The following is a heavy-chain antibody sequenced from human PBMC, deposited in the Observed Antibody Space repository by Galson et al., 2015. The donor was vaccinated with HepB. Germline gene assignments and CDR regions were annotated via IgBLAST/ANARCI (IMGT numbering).Heavy chain of an antibody. J-gene: IGHJ4*02. CDR2: ISYDGSNK. V-gene: IGHV3-30*18. Sequence: SLRLSCAASGFTFSSYGMHWVRQAPGKGLEWVAVISYDGSNKYYADSVKGRFTISRDNSKNTLYLQMNSLRAEDTAVYYCAKDLGPPAYWGQGTLVTVSS. CDR1: GFTFSSYG. CDR3: AKDLGPPAY.